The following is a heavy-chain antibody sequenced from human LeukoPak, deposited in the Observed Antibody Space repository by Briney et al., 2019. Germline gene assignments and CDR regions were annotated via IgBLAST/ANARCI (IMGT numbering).Heavy chain of an antibody. CDR2: IRFDGSNK. J-gene: IGHJ4*02. CDR1: GFTFSWSG. D-gene: IGHD2/OR15-2a*01. Sequence: PGGSLRLSCAASGFTFSWSGMHWVRQAPGKGLEWVAYIRFDGSNKYYADSVRGRFTISRDNSKSAVYLQMNSLRAEDTAIYYCARDKYSTSPQDHWGQGTLVSVSS. CDR3: ARDKYSTSPQDH. V-gene: IGHV3-30*02.